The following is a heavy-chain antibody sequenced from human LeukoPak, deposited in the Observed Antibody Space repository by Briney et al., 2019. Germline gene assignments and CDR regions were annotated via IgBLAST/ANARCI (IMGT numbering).Heavy chain of an antibody. Sequence: ASVKVSFKASGYTFTSYYMHWVRHPPGPGLEWMGIINPSGGSTSYAQKFQGRVTMTRDMSTSTVYMELSSLRSEDTAVYYCARDGMGGHSGYYYWGQGTLVTVSS. CDR1: GYTFTSYY. CDR2: INPSGGST. CDR3: ARDGMGGHSGYYY. V-gene: IGHV1-46*01. J-gene: IGHJ4*02. D-gene: IGHD5-12*01.